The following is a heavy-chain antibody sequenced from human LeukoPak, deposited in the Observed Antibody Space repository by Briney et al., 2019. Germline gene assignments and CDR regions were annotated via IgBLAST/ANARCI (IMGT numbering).Heavy chain of an antibody. CDR3: ARSRDSRRGAFDI. CDR2: IYPGDSDT. Sequence: GESLKISCKASGYSFTSYWIGWVRQMPGKGLEWMGIIYPGDSDTRYSPSFQGQVTISADKSISTAYLQWSSLKASDTAMYYCARSRDSRRGAFDIWGQGTMVTVSS. J-gene: IGHJ3*02. V-gene: IGHV5-51*01. D-gene: IGHD6-13*01. CDR1: GYSFTSYW.